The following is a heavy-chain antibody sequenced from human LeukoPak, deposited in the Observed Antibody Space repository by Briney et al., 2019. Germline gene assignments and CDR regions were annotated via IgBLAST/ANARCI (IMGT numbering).Heavy chain of an antibody. Sequence: SETLSLTCTVSGGSISSSSYYWGWIRQPPGKGLEWIGSIYYSGSTYYNPSLRSRVSISVHTSKNQFSLKLTSVTAADTAVYYCARPVPSRLGWFDPWGQGTLVTVSS. CDR1: GGSISSSSYY. CDR3: ARPVPSRLGWFDP. J-gene: IGHJ5*02. CDR2: IYYSGST. D-gene: IGHD1-1*01. V-gene: IGHV4-39*01.